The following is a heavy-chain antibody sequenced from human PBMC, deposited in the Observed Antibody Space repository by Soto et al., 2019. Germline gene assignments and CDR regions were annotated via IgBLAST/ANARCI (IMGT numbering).Heavy chain of an antibody. CDR1: GFTFSNLW. V-gene: IGHV3-7*03. CDR3: ARARGVDS. CDR2: IKADGGEK. D-gene: IGHD3-16*01. J-gene: IGHJ5*01. Sequence: EVHLVESGGGLVQPGGSLSLSGAGSGFTFSNLWMNWVRQAPGKGLEWVANIKADGGEKYYVDSVKGRFTISRDNAKNSLYLQMNSLRAEDTAVYYGARARGVDSWGQGTLVTVSS.